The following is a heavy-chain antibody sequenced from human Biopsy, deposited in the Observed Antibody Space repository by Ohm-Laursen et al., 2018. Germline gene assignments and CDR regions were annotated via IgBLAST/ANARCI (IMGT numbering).Heavy chain of an antibody. CDR3: ARDRGYYSDRTVPGYFDL. J-gene: IGHJ2*01. Sequence: GTLSLTCAVSGDSISSYYWSWIRQPPGKGLEWIGYIYYAGSTDYNPSLQSRVTISVDTSKNHFSLRLRSVTPADTAIYYCARDRGYYSDRTVPGYFDLWGRGTLVTVSS. V-gene: IGHV4-59*01. CDR2: IYYAGST. D-gene: IGHD3-22*01. CDR1: GDSISSYY.